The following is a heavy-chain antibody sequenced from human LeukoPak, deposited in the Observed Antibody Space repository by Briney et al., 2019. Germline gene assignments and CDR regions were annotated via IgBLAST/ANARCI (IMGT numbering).Heavy chain of an antibody. V-gene: IGHV1-3*01. CDR1: GYTFTRYG. D-gene: IGHD3-10*01. CDR2: INGNT. J-gene: IGHJ5*02. CDR3: ARDLVRWGGWLDA. Sequence: GASVTVSCKASGYTFTRYGIHWMRQGPGQSFEWMGWINGNTKYSEKLQDRVTITWDTSASTAYMELSSLRSEDTAVYYCARDLVRWGGWLDAWGQGTLVIVSS.